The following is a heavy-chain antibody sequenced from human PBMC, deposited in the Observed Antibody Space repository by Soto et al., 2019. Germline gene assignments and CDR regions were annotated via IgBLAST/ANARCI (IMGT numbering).Heavy chain of an antibody. D-gene: IGHD5-18*01. CDR2: IIPIFGTA. Sequence: ASVKVSCKASGGTFISYAISWVRQAPGQGLEWMGGIIPIFGTANYAQKFQGRVTITADESTSTAYMELSSLRSEDTAVYYCARGTDTAMVYAYYYYYGMDVWGQGTTVHLSP. CDR3: ARGTDTAMVYAYYYYYGMDV. V-gene: IGHV1-69*13. J-gene: IGHJ6*01. CDR1: GGTFISYA.